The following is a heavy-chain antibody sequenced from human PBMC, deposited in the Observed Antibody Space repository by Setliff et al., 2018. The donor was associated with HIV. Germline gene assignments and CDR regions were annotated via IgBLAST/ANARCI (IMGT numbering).Heavy chain of an antibody. J-gene: IGHJ6*03. V-gene: IGHV1-69*13. CDR1: GGSFSSYA. CDR2: IIPIIGTP. Sequence: SVKVSCKASGGSFSSYAITWVRQAPGQGLEWMGGIIPIIGTPNYAQKFQGRVTITADESTSTAYMELSSLRYEDTAVYHCARDRRRMSDDSTLLYMDVWGKGTKVTVSS. CDR3: ARDRRRMSDDSTLLYMDV. D-gene: IGHD1-26*01.